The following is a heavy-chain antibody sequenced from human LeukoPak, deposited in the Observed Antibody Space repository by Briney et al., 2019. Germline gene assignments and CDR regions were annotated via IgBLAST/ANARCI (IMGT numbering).Heavy chain of an antibody. D-gene: IGHD5-24*01. Sequence: GGSLRLSCTASGFTFSSYAMNWVRQAPGKGLEWVSGICVGGTFTYYADSVKGRFTIFRDNSRNTLYLQMNSLRAVDTAVYYCARDLKRQDVAPIDMATTGDGDYWGQGTLVTVSS. CDR3: ARDLKRQDVAPIDMATTGDGDY. V-gene: IGHV3-23*01. CDR1: GFTFSSYA. J-gene: IGHJ4*02. CDR2: ICVGGTFT.